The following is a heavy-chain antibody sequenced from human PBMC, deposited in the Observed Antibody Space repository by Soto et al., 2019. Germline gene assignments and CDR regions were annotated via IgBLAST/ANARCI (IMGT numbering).Heavy chain of an antibody. CDR1: GGSIRNYY. CDR3: ARTYSSGWKAWAFDT. J-gene: IGHJ3*02. V-gene: IGHV4-59*01. CDR2: IYSSGST. D-gene: IGHD6-19*01. Sequence: PSETLSLTCTVPGGSIRNYYYSWIRQPPGKGLEWIGCIYSSGSTNYNPSLKSRVTISFDTSKNQFSLNLNSVTAADTAVYYCARTYSSGWKAWAFDTWGQGTMITVSS.